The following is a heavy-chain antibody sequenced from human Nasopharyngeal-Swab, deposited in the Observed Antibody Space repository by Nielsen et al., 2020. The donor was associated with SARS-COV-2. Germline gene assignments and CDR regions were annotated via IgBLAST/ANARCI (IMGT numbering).Heavy chain of an antibody. Sequence: RQAPGKGLEWIGYIYYSGSTNYNPSLKSRVTISVDASKNQFSLKLSSVTAADTAVYYCASFDILTGYGAYWGQGTLVTVSS. J-gene: IGHJ4*02. CDR3: ASFDILTGYGAY. CDR2: IYYSGST. D-gene: IGHD3-9*01. V-gene: IGHV4-59*01.